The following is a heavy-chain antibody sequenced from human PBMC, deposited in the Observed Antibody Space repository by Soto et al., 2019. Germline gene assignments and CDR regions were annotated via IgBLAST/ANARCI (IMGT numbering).Heavy chain of an antibody. D-gene: IGHD6-19*01. J-gene: IGHJ6*02. Sequence: GGSLRLSCSASGFTFSSYAMHWVRQAPGKGLEYVSAISSNGGSTYYADSVKGRFTISRDNSKNTLYLQMSSLRAEDTAVYYCVKDPNYGMKQWLVPKGYYGMDVWGQGTTVTVSS. CDR3: VKDPNYGMKQWLVPKGYYGMDV. CDR1: GFTFSSYA. V-gene: IGHV3-64D*08. CDR2: ISSNGGST.